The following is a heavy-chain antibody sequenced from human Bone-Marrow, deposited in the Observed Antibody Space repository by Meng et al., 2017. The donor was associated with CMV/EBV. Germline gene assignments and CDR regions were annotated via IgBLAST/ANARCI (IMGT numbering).Heavy chain of an antibody. J-gene: IGHJ4*02. CDR1: GGSISSYY. CDR2: IYYSGGT. D-gene: IGHD6-13*01. CDR3: ARGRVCISSWYYLGPGAFDY. Sequence: SETLSLTCTVSGGSISSYYWSWIRQPPGKGLEWIGFIYYSGGTNYNPSLKSRVTISVDTSKNQFSLKLSSVTAADTAVYYCARGRVCISSWYYLGPGAFDYWGQGTLVTVSS. V-gene: IGHV4-59*12.